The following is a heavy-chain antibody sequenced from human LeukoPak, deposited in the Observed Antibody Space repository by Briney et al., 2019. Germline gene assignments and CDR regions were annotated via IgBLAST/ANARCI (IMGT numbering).Heavy chain of an antibody. V-gene: IGHV3-33*08. CDR1: GFTFSSYA. D-gene: IGHD1-1*01. J-gene: IGHJ4*02. Sequence: QTGGSLRLSCAASGFTFSSYAMSWVRQAPGKGLEWVAVIWYDGSNKYYADSVKGRFTISRDNSKNTLYLQMNSLRAEDTAVYYCARDYGGTFDYWGQGTLVTVSS. CDR2: IWYDGSNK. CDR3: ARDYGGTFDY.